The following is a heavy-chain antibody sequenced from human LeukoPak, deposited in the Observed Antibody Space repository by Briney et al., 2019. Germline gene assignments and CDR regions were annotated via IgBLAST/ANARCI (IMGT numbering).Heavy chain of an antibody. V-gene: IGHV1-18*04. CDR2: ISAYNGNT. CDR3: ARDLRIGGSLVDWFDP. CDR1: RDTFTRYG. Sequence: ASVKVSCKAFRDTFTRYGISWGRQAPGHGLEWMGWISAYNGNTNYAQKLQGRVTMSTVTSTSTAYMELRVLRTDDTAVYDCARDLRIGGSLVDWFDPWGQGTLVTVSS. D-gene: IGHD2-8*02. J-gene: IGHJ5*02.